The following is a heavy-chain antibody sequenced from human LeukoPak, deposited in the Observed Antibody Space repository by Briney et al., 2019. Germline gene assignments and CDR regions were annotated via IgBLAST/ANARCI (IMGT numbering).Heavy chain of an antibody. V-gene: IGHV3-9*01. J-gene: IGHJ3*02. Sequence: GRSLRLSCAASGFTFDDYAMHWVRQAPGKGLEWVSGISWNSGSIGYADSVKGRFTISRDNAKNSLYLQMNSLRAEDTALYYCAKANYYDSSGYYYVDAFDIWGQGTMVTVSS. CDR1: GFTFDDYA. CDR3: AKANYYDSSGYYYVDAFDI. CDR2: ISWNSGSI. D-gene: IGHD3-22*01.